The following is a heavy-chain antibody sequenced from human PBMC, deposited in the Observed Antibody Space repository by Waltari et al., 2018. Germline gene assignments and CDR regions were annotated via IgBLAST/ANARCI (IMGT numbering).Heavy chain of an antibody. Sequence: VRLVESGGGLVQPGGTLRRSCPASGSTFRSYWMSWVRQAPGKGLEWVANIKQDGSDKYYVDSVEGRFTVSRDNAKNSLYLQMNSLRAEDTAVYYCARVYWPRGFDYWGQGTLVTVSS. V-gene: IGHV3-7*01. CDR2: IKQDGSDK. D-gene: IGHD2-8*02. CDR1: GSTFRSYW. CDR3: ARVYWPRGFDY. J-gene: IGHJ4*02.